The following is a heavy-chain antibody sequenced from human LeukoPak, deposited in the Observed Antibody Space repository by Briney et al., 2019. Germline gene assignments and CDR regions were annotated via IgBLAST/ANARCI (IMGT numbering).Heavy chain of an antibody. CDR3: AKGAKQLLRFLEWLLFDV. Sequence: PGGSLRLSCAASGFTFSSYAMSWVRQAPGKGLEWVSAISGSGGSTYYADSVKGRFTISRDNSKNTLYLQMNSLRAEDTAVYYCAKGAKQLLRFLEWLLFDVWGQGTTVTVSS. CDR1: GFTFSSYA. J-gene: IGHJ6*02. V-gene: IGHV3-23*01. CDR2: ISGSGGST. D-gene: IGHD3-3*01.